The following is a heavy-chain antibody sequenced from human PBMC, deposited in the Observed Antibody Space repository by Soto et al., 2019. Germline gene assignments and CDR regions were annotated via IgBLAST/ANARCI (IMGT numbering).Heavy chain of an antibody. J-gene: IGHJ4*02. Sequence: EVQLVESGGGLVQPGGSLRLSCAVSGLTFSDHYMGWVRQAPGKGLDWVGRIRDKVHSYTTEYAASVKGRFIISRDDSRNSLYLQMNSLKMDDTAVFYCVSLWSVTGSRDYWGRGTLVTVSS. V-gene: IGHV3-72*01. CDR1: GLTFSDHY. CDR2: IRDKVHSYTT. CDR3: VSLWSVTGSRDY. D-gene: IGHD1-20*01.